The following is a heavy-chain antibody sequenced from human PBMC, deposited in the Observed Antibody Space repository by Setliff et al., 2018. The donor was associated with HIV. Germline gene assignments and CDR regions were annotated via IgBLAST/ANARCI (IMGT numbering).Heavy chain of an antibody. CDR2: ISWNSGSI. V-gene: IGHV3-9*01. D-gene: IGHD6-13*01. CDR1: GFTFDDYA. CDR3: TKNLYSSRWSPLDY. Sequence: PGGSLRLSCAASGFTFDDYAMHWVRQAPGKGLEWVSGISWNSGSIGYADSMKGRFTISRDNAKNSLYLQMNSLRAEDTAVYYCTKNLYSSRWSPLDYWGQGTLVTVSS. J-gene: IGHJ4*02.